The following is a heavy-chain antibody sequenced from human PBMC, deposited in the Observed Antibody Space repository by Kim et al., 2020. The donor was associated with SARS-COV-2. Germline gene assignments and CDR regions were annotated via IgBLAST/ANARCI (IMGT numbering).Heavy chain of an antibody. CDR2: INAGNGNT. V-gene: IGHV1-3*01. Sequence: ASVKVSCKASGYTFTSYAMHWVRQAPGQRLEWMGWINAGNGNTKYSQKFQGRVTITRDTSASTAYMELSSLRSEDTAVYYCARELGRYYYYGMDVWGQGTPVTVSS. J-gene: IGHJ6*02. CDR3: ARELGRYYYYGMDV. D-gene: IGHD3-3*01. CDR1: GYTFTSYA.